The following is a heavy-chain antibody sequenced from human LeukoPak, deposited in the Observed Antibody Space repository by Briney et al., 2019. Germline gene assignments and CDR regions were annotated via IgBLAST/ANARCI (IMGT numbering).Heavy chain of an antibody. Sequence: SETLSLTCAVYGGSFSGYYWSWIRQPPGKGLEWIGEINHSGSTNYSPSLKSRVTISVDTSKNQFSLKLSSVTAADTAVYYCARLKRASPKQRAFDYWGQGTLVTVSS. CDR2: INHSGST. V-gene: IGHV4-34*01. J-gene: IGHJ4*02. CDR3: ARLKRASPKQRAFDY. D-gene: IGHD6-25*01. CDR1: GGSFSGYY.